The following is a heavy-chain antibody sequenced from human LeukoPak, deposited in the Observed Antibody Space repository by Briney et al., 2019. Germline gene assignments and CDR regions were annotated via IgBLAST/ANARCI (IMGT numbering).Heavy chain of an antibody. V-gene: IGHV4-59*08. CDR3: ARHGYGNTWLDY. CDR2: IYYTGNT. Sequence: SETLSLTCTVSRGSISPYYWGWIRQPPGKGLEWIGYIYYTGNTNYSPSLKSRVAISVDTSKNQFSLKLSSVTAADTAVYYCARHGYGNTWLDYWGQGTLVTVSS. CDR1: RGSISPYY. D-gene: IGHD6-13*01. J-gene: IGHJ4*02.